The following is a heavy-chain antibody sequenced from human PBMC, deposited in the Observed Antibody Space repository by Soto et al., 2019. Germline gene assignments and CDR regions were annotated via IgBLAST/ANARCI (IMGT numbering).Heavy chain of an antibody. V-gene: IGHV2-5*02. D-gene: IGHD3-10*01. J-gene: IGHJ6*03. CDR2: IYWDDDK. CDR1: GFSLTTSGEA. Sequence: QITLKESGPPLVKPTQTLTLTCTFSGFSLTTSGEAVGWIRQPPGKALEWLALIYWDDDKRSSPSLKSRLTITKDTSKNQVVLTMTNMDTVDTATYYCAHIPGSGQLLYSYYYYMDVWGKGTTVTVSS. CDR3: AHIPGSGQLLYSYYYYMDV.